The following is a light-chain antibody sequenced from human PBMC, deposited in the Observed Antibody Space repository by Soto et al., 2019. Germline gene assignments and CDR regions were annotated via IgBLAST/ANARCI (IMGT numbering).Light chain of an antibody. CDR2: EAN. V-gene: IGLV2-23*02. J-gene: IGLJ3*02. CDR1: NTDVGGYNL. CDR3: CSFAGGATFV. Sequence: QSVLTQPASVSGSPGQSITISCTGTNTDVGGYNLVSWYQQHPGKAPKLVIYEANKRPSGVSDRYSGSRSGNTASLTISTLQVEDEAVYSCCSFAGGATFVFGGGTKLPVL.